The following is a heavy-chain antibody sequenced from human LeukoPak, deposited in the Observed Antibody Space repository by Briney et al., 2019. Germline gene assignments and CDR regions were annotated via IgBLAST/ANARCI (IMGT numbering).Heavy chain of an antibody. V-gene: IGHV4-39*07. CDR1: GGSISSSSYY. Sequence: SETLSLTCTVSGGSISSSSYYWGWIRQPPGKGLEWIGSIYYSGSTYYNPSLKSRVTISVDRSKNQFSLELTSVTAADTAVYYCARDFWSTLGAFHIWGQGTMVTVSS. CDR3: ARDFWSTLGAFHI. CDR2: IYYSGST. D-gene: IGHD3-3*01. J-gene: IGHJ3*02.